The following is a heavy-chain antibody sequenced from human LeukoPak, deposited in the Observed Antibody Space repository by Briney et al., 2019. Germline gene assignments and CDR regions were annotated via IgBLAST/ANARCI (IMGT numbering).Heavy chain of an antibody. D-gene: IGHD1-26*01. CDR3: ARDKIVGATFFDY. V-gene: IGHV3-30*03. CDR1: GFTFSTYG. CDR2: ISYDGSNK. Sequence: GGSLRLSCAASGFTFSTYGMHWVRQAPGKGLEWVAVISYDGSNKHYADSVKGRFTISRDNSKNTLYLQMNSLRAEDTAVYYCARDKIVGATFFDYWGQGALVTVSS. J-gene: IGHJ4*02.